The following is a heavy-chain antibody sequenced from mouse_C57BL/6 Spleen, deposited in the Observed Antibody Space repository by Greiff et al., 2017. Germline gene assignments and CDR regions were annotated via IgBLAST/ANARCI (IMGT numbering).Heavy chain of an antibody. Sequence: QVQLQQPGAELVRPGSSVKLSCKASGYTFTSYWMHWVKQRPIQGLEWIGNIDPSDSETHYNQQFKDKATLTVDKSSSTAYMQLSSLTSEDSAVYYCARRGNSSGYDYAMDYWGQGTSVTVSS. V-gene: IGHV1-52*01. CDR3: ARRGNSSGYDYAMDY. CDR2: IDPSDSET. CDR1: GYTFTSYW. D-gene: IGHD3-2*02. J-gene: IGHJ4*01.